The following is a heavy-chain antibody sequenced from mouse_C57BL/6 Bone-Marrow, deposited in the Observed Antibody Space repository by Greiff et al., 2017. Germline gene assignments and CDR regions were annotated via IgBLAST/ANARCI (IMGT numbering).Heavy chain of an antibody. J-gene: IGHJ1*03. CDR1: GFNIKDDY. D-gene: IGHD1-1*01. Sequence: VQLKQSGAELVRPGASVKLSCTASGFNIKDDYMHWVKQRPEQGLEWIGWIDPENGDTAYASKFQGKATITADTSSNTAYLQLSSLTSEDTAVYYCTTGLYGSSPYWYFDVWGTGTTVTGSS. CDR3: TTGLYGSSPYWYFDV. V-gene: IGHV14-4*01. CDR2: IDPENGDT.